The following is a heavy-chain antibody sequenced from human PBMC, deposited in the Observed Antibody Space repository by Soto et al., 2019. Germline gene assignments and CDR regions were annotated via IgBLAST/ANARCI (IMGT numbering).Heavy chain of an antibody. Sequence: SETLSLTCAVYGGSFSGYYWSWIRQPPGKGLEWIGEINHSGSTNYNPSLKSRVTISVDTSKNQFSLKLSSVTAADTAVYYCARGRMVRGVIIIEPDYWGQGTLVTVSS. D-gene: IGHD3-10*01. CDR3: ARGRMVRGVIIIEPDY. J-gene: IGHJ4*02. CDR1: GGSFSGYY. CDR2: INHSGST. V-gene: IGHV4-34*01.